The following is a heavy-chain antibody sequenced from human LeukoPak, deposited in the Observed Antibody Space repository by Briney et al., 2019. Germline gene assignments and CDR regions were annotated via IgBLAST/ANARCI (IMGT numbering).Heavy chain of an antibody. CDR1: GFTFSSYA. Sequence: GGSLRLSCAASGFTFSSYAMRWVRQAPGKGVEGGSTISGSGGSTYSADSVKGRFTISRDNSKNTLYLQMNSLRAEDTAVYYCAKDEDGRGGDWGQGTLVTVSS. J-gene: IGHJ4*02. D-gene: IGHD2-15*01. V-gene: IGHV3-23*01. CDR3: AKDEDGRGGD. CDR2: ISGSGGST.